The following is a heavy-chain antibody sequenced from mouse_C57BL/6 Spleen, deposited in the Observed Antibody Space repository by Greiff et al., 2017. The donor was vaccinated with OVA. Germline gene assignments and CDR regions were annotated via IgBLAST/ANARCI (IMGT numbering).Heavy chain of an antibody. V-gene: IGHV1-55*01. J-gene: IGHJ2*01. CDR1: GYTFTSYW. CDR2: IYPGSGST. D-gene: IGHD2-4*01. CDR3: AREFVRLRNFDY. Sequence: QVQLQQPGAELVKPGASVKMSCKASGYTFTSYWITWVKQRPGQGLEWIGDIYPGSGSTNYNEKFKSKATLTVDTSSSTAYMQLSSLTSEDSAVYYCAREFVRLRNFDYWGQGTTLTVSS.